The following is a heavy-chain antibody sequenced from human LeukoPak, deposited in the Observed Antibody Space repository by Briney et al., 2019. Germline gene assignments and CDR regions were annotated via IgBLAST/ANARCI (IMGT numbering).Heavy chain of an antibody. CDR3: ARGYIVGPQFDY. J-gene: IGHJ4*02. Sequence: SETLSLTCAVYGGSFSGYYWSWIRQPPGKGLEWIGEINHSGSANYNPSLKSRVTISVDTSKNQFSLKLSSVTAADTAVYYCARGYIVGPQFDYWGQGTLVTVSS. CDR1: GGSFSGYY. D-gene: IGHD2-21*01. V-gene: IGHV4-34*01. CDR2: INHSGSA.